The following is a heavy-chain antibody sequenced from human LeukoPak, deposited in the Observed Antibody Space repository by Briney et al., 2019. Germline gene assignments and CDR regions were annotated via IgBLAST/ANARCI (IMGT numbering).Heavy chain of an antibody. J-gene: IGHJ4*02. CDR2: INPSGGST. CDR1: GYTFTSYY. D-gene: IGHD2-2*01. V-gene: IGHV1-46*01. Sequence: ASVKVSCKASGYTFTSYYMHWVRQAPGQGLEWMGIINPSGGSTSYAQKFQGRATMTRDTSTSTVYMELSSLRSEDTAVYYCARTPNSGVVPAAHFDYWGQGTLVTVSS. CDR3: ARTPNSGVVPAAHFDY.